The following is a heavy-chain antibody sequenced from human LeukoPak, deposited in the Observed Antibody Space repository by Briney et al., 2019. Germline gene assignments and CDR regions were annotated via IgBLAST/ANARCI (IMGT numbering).Heavy chain of an antibody. Sequence: ASVKVSYKASGGTFSSYAISWVRQAPGQGLEWMGRIIPIFGTANYAQKFQGRVTITTDESTSTAYMELSSLRSEDTAVYYCARSVITFGGVIVRGLDYWGQGTLVTVSS. J-gene: IGHJ4*02. CDR1: GGTFSSYA. D-gene: IGHD3-16*02. V-gene: IGHV1-69*05. CDR3: ARSVITFGGVIVRGLDY. CDR2: IIPIFGTA.